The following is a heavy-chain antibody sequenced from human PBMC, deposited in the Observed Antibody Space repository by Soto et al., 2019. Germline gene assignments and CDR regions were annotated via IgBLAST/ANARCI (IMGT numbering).Heavy chain of an antibody. CDR2: ISYDGSNK. Sequence: PGGSLRLSCAASGFTFSSYAMHWVRQAPGKGLEWVAVISYDGSNKYYADSVKGRFTISRDNSKNTLYLQMNSLRAEDTAVYYCAREPASGSYYNPLIKHYYGMDVWGQGTTVTVSS. D-gene: IGHD3-10*01. J-gene: IGHJ6*02. CDR1: GFTFSSYA. CDR3: AREPASGSYYNPLIKHYYGMDV. V-gene: IGHV3-30-3*01.